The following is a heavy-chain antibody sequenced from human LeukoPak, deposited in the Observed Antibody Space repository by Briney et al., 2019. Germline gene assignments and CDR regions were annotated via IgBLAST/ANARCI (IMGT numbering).Heavy chain of an antibody. CDR2: IYYSGST. Sequence: SETLSLTCTVSGGSISSSSYYWGWIRQPPGKGLEWIGSIYYSGSTYYNPSLKSRITISVDTSKNQFSLRLSSVTAADTAVYYCARLGPTSLVVPPRTCAFDIWGQGTMVTVSS. V-gene: IGHV4-39*01. CDR1: GGSISSSSYY. D-gene: IGHD2-2*01. J-gene: IGHJ3*02. CDR3: ARLGPTSLVVPPRTCAFDI.